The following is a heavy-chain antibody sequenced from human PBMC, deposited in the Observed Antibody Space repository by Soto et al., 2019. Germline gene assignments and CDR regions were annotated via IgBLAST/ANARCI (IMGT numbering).Heavy chain of an antibody. V-gene: IGHV3-23*01. Sequence: GDLRLSFEDSGFTLSRYAMSWVRQAPLKGLEWVSAISGSGGSTYYSDYVRGRFTISRDNSYKKLYLQMSSLRAEDSAVYYCERGSKDSYPGSRIFDFWGRGTMVPVSS. J-gene: IGHJ4*02. CDR3: ERGSKDSYPGSRIFDF. D-gene: IGHD3-10*01. CDR1: GFTLSRYA. CDR2: ISGSGGST.